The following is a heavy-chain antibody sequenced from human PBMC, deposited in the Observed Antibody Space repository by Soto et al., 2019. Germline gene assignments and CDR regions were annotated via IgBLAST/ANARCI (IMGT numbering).Heavy chain of an antibody. D-gene: IGHD1-20*01. CDR1: GGSFSGYQ. Sequence: SHTLSLTCAVYGGSFSGYQWSWIRQPPGKGLEWIGEINHSGSTNYNPSLKSRVTISVDTSKNQFSLKLSSVTAADTAVYYCARARAIITGTHFDYWGQGTVVTVSS. CDR3: ARARAIITGTHFDY. V-gene: IGHV4-34*01. CDR2: INHSGST. J-gene: IGHJ4*02.